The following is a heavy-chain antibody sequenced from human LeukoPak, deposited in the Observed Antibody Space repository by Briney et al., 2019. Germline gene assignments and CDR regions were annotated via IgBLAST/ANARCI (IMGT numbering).Heavy chain of an antibody. CDR2: IIPIFGTA. CDR1: GGTFSSYA. Sequence: ASVKVSCKASGGTFSSYAISWVRQAPGQGLEWMGGIIPIFGTANYAQKFQGRVTITADESTSTAYMELSSLRSEDTAVYYCAKDLGYCSSTSCYNPFDYWGQGTLVTVSS. D-gene: IGHD2-2*02. V-gene: IGHV1-69*13. J-gene: IGHJ4*02. CDR3: AKDLGYCSSTSCYNPFDY.